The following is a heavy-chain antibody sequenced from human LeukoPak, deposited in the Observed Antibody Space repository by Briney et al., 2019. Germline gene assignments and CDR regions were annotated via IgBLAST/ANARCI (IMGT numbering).Heavy chain of an antibody. J-gene: IGHJ4*02. CDR2: INQDGSEK. V-gene: IGHV3-7*03. CDR3: AKEYYDFWSGYPHDS. Sequence: PGGSLRLSCAASGFTFSRYWMNWVRQAPGKGLKWVANINQDGSEKYYVDSLKGRFTISRDKAKNSLYLQMNSLRAEDTAVYYCAKEYYDFWSGYPHDSWGQGTLVTVSS. D-gene: IGHD3-3*01. CDR1: GFTFSRYW.